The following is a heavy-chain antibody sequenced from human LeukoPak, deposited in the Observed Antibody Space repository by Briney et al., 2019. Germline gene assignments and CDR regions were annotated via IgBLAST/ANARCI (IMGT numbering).Heavy chain of an antibody. Sequence: KSSDTLSLTCTVSGGSISSGSYYWSWIRQPPGKGLEWIGYIYYSGSTNYNPSLKSRVTISVDTSKNQFSLKLSSVTAADTAVYYCARQGSYGGRYFDLWGRGTLVTVSS. CDR1: GGSISSGSYY. V-gene: IGHV4-61*01. CDR2: IYYSGST. D-gene: IGHD1-26*01. CDR3: ARQGSYGGRYFDL. J-gene: IGHJ2*01.